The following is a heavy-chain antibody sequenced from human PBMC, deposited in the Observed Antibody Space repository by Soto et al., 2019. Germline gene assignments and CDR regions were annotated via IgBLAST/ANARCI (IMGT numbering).Heavy chain of an antibody. CDR3: AKDIVMYTYGDCDY. CDR2: IAYDGSNK. J-gene: IGHJ4*02. Sequence: QVQLVESGGAVVQPGKSLRLSCAASGFTFSSYGMYWVRQAPGTGLEWVAAIAYDGSNKYHADSVTGRFTISRDNSKNTLYLPMNRLRVEDTAVYYCAKDIVMYTYGDCDYWGQGALVTVSS. V-gene: IGHV3-30*18. D-gene: IGHD5-18*01. CDR1: GFTFSSYG.